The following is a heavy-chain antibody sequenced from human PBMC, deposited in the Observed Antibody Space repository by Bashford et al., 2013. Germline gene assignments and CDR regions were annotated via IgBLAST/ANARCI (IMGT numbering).Heavy chain of an antibody. Sequence: SETLSLTCTVSGGSISGYYWSWIRQPPGKGLEWIGEINHSGSTNYNPSLKSRVTISVDTSQNQLALKLKSVTAADTAVYYCARNWGLRYFETGYWGQGTPVTVSS. CDR3: ARNWGLRYFETGY. D-gene: IGHD3-9*01. J-gene: IGHJ4*02. CDR1: GGSISGYY. V-gene: IGHV4-34*01. CDR2: INHSGST.